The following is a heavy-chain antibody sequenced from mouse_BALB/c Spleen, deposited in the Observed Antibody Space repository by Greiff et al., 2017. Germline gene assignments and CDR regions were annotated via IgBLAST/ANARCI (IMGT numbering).Heavy chain of an antibody. D-gene: IGHD3-3*01. CDR2: ISSGGSYT. CDR1: GFTFSSYG. Sequence: DVKLVESGGDLVKPGGSLKLSCAASGFTFSSYGMSWVRQTPDKRLEWVATISSGGSYTYYPDSVKGRFTISRDNAKNTLYLQMSSLKSEDTAMYYCAREGTGKEFAYWGQGTLVTVSA. CDR3: AREGTGKEFAY. V-gene: IGHV5-6*02. J-gene: IGHJ3*01.